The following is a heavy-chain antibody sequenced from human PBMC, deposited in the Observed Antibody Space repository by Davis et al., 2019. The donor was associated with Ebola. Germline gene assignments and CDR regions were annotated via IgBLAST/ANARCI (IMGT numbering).Heavy chain of an antibody. CDR1: GGSISSYY. CDR2: IYYSGST. Sequence: SETLSLTCTVSGGSISSYYWSWIRQPPGKGLEWIGYIYYSGSTNYNPSLKSRVTISVDTSKNQFSLKLSSVTAADTAVYYCARESRYSSGWYSTWFDPWGQGTLVTVSS. CDR3: ARESRYSSGWYSTWFDP. V-gene: IGHV4-59*01. D-gene: IGHD6-19*01. J-gene: IGHJ5*02.